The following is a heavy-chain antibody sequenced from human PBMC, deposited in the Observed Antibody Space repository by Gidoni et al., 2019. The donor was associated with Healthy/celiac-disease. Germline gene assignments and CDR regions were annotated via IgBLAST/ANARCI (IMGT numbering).Heavy chain of an antibody. CDR3: ARLDAVLHNNWFDP. V-gene: IGHV5-51*03. CDR1: GYSSPRYW. Sequence: VQLVQSGAEVKQPGESLKIPCKGSGYSSPRYWTGWVRQLPGKGREWMGISYPGDSDTRYSPSFQGQVTISADKSISTAYLQWSSLKASDTAMYYCARLDAVLHNNWFDPWGQGTLVTVSS. D-gene: IGHD2-8*01. J-gene: IGHJ5*02. CDR2: SYPGDSDT.